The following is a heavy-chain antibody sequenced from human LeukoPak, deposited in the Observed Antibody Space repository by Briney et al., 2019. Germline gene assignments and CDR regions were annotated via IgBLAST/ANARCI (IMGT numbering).Heavy chain of an antibody. V-gene: IGHV3-30*02. D-gene: IGHD3-22*01. J-gene: IGHJ4*02. CDR2: IRYDGSNK. CDR3: AKDGVHYDSSGYYGWWSY. Sequence: GGSLRLSCAASGFTFSDYYMSWIRQAPGKGLEWVAFIRYDGSNKYYADSVKGRFTISRDNSKNTPYLQMNSLRAEDTAVYYCAKDGVHYDSSGYYGWWSYWGQGTLVTVSS. CDR1: GFTFSDYY.